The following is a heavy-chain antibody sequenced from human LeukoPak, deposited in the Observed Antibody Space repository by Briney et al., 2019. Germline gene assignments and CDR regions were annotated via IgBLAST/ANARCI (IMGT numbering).Heavy chain of an antibody. CDR3: AKNRGFRGVIVVPPLDF. CDR2: ISSSAGNT. V-gene: IGHV3-23*01. Sequence: RGSLRLSCAASGFPFSSYPMSWVRQAPGKGLEWVSSISSSAGNTYYADSVKGRFTISRDYSKNTLYLQMNSLRAEDTAIYYCAKNRGFRGVIVVPPLDFWGQGTLVTVSS. J-gene: IGHJ4*02. D-gene: IGHD3-16*02. CDR1: GFPFSSYP.